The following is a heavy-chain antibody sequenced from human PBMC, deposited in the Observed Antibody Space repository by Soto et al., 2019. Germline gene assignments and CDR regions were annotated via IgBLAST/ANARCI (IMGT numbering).Heavy chain of an antibody. CDR2: IYYSGST. D-gene: IGHD3-3*01. J-gene: IGHJ5*02. V-gene: IGHV4-31*03. Sequence: PSETLSLTCTVSGGSISSGGYYWSWIRQHPGKGLEWIGYIYYSGSTYYNPSLKSRVTISVDTSKNQFSLKLSSVTAADTAVYYCARAGADFGVVTSNWFDPWGQGTLVTVSS. CDR3: ARAGADFGVVTSNWFDP. CDR1: GGSISSGGYY.